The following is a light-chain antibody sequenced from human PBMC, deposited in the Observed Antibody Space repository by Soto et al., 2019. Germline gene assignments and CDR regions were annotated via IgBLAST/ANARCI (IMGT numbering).Light chain of an antibody. Sequence: QSVLAQPASVSGSLGQPITISCTGTGSDIAGYNYISWYQQLPGKAPKLMIYEVTIRPSGISNRFSGSKSGSTASLTISGLQAEDEADYYCTSFTSTSSLYVFGTGTKVTVL. J-gene: IGLJ1*01. CDR2: EVT. V-gene: IGLV2-14*01. CDR1: GSDIAGYNY. CDR3: TSFTSTSSLYV.